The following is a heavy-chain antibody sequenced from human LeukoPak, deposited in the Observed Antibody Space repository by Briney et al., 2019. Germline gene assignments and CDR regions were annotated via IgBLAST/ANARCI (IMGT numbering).Heavy chain of an antibody. Sequence: SVEVSCKASGVTFSSYAISWVRQAPGQGLEWMGGIIPIFGTANYAQKFQGRVTITADESTSTAYMELSSLRSEDTAVYYCARARSDSSGYYPYYFDYWGQGTLVTVSS. D-gene: IGHD3-22*01. CDR1: GVTFSSYA. CDR3: ARARSDSSGYYPYYFDY. J-gene: IGHJ4*02. CDR2: IIPIFGTA. V-gene: IGHV1-69*13.